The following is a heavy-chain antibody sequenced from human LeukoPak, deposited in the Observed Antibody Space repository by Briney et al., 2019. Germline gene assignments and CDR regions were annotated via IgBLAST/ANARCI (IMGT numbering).Heavy chain of an antibody. Sequence: SETLSLTCTVSGGSISSYYWSWIRQPAGKGLEWIGRIFTSGSTNYNPSLKSRVTISVDKSKNQFSLKLSSVTAADTAVYYCARTRNWNNGPYYYYYMDVWGKATTVTVSS. J-gene: IGHJ6*03. CDR3: ARTRNWNNGPYYYYYMDV. CDR1: GGSISSYY. D-gene: IGHD1/OR15-1a*01. V-gene: IGHV4-4*07. CDR2: IFTSGST.